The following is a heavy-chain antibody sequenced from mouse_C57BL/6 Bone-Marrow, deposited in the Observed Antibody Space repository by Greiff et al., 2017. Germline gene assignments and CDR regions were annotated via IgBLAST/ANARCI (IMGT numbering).Heavy chain of an antibody. D-gene: IGHD1-1*01. Sequence: EVMLVESEGGLVQPGSSMKLSCTASGFTFSDYYMAWVRQVPEKGLEWVANINYDGSSTYYLDSLKSRFIISRDNAKNILYLQMSSLKSEDTATYYCARVLMTTLFDYWGQGTTLTVSS. J-gene: IGHJ2*01. V-gene: IGHV5-16*01. CDR3: ARVLMTTLFDY. CDR2: INYDGSST. CDR1: GFTFSDYY.